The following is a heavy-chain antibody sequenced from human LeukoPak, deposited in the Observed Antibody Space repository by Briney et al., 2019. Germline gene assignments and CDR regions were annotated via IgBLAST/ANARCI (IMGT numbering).Heavy chain of an antibody. V-gene: IGHV3-9*01. Sequence: PGRSLRLSCVASGLTLDYYAMHWVRQAPGKGLEWVAGFSLDTDRIDYADSVKGRFTVSRDNAKNSLYLQMNNLRPEDTAVYYCGKDITPGGMDVWGQGTTVTVSS. J-gene: IGHJ6*02. CDR2: FSLDTDRI. CDR3: GKDITPGGMDV. CDR1: GLTLDYYA. D-gene: IGHD2-15*01.